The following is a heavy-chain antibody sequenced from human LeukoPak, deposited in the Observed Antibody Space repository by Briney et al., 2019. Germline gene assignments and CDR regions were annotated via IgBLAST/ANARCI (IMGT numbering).Heavy chain of an antibody. CDR3: AKDNSPYCGGDCPNRYFDY. V-gene: IGHV3-7*01. Sequence: GGSLRLSCAASGFTFSSYAMSWVRQAPGKGLEWVANIKQDGSEKYYVDSVKGRFTISRDNAKNSLYLQMNSLRAEDTAVYYCAKDNSPYCGGDCPNRYFDYWGQGTLVTVSS. CDR2: IKQDGSEK. J-gene: IGHJ4*02. D-gene: IGHD2-21*02. CDR1: GFTFSSYA.